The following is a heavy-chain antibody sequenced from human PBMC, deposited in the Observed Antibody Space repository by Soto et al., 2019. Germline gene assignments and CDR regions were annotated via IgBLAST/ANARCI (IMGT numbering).Heavy chain of an antibody. D-gene: IGHD5-18*01. CDR3: ARGRYTQPFDY. CDR1: GGSFSGYY. CDR2: INHSGST. V-gene: IGHV4-34*01. J-gene: IGHJ4*02. Sequence: QVQLQQWGAGLLKPSETLSLTCAVYGGSFSGYYWSWIRQPPGKGLEWIGEINHSGSTNYNPSLKSRVTISVDTSKNQFSLKLNSVTVADTAVYYCARGRYTQPFDYWGQGTLVTVSS.